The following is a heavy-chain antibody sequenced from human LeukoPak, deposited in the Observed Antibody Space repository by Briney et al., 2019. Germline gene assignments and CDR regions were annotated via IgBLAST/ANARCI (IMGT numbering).Heavy chain of an antibody. CDR1: GSTFSSYS. Sequence: GGSLRLSCAASGSTFSSYSMNWVRQSPGKGLEWVSSISTSSSYIYYAHSVKGRFTISRDNAKNSLYLQMNSLRAEDTAMYYCAKDRSAPHMLWNAFDIWGQGTMVTVSS. V-gene: IGHV3-21*01. CDR2: ISTSSSYI. CDR3: AKDRSAPHMLWNAFDI. D-gene: IGHD2-8*01. J-gene: IGHJ3*02.